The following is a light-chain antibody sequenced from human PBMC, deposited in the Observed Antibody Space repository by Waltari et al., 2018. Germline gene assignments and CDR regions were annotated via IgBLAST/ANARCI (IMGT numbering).Light chain of an antibody. V-gene: IGKV3-11*01. J-gene: IGKJ4*01. CDR3: QQRSSWPLT. CDR2: DAF. Sequence: EIVLTQSTATLSLSPGERATLSCRASQSVSSYLAWYQQKPGQAPRLLIYDAFNRATGIPARFSGSGSGTDFTLTISSLEPEDFAVYYCQQRSSWPLTFGGGTKVEIK. CDR1: QSVSSY.